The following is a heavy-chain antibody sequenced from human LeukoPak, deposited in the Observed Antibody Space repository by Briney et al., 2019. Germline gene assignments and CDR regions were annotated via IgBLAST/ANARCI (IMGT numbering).Heavy chain of an antibody. CDR2: INHSGSA. CDR3: AGGLQWLAHDC. CDR1: GGSFSGYY. D-gene: IGHD6-19*01. V-gene: IGHV4-34*01. J-gene: IGHJ4*02. Sequence: SETLSLTCAVYGGSFSGYYWSWIRQPPGKGLEWIGEINHSGSANYNPSLKSRVTISVDTSKNQLSLKLNSMTAADTAMYYCAGGLQWLAHDCWGQGTLVTVSS.